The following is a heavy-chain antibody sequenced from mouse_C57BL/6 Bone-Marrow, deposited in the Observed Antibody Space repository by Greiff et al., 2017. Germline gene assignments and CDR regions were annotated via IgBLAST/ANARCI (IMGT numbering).Heavy chain of an antibody. D-gene: IGHD2-4*01. Sequence: VQLQQSGAELVRPGASVKMSCKASGYTFTSYTMHWVKQRPGQGLEWIGYINPSSGDTKYNQKFKDKATLTADKSSSTAYMQLSSLTSEDSAVYYCARLYYDYDGFAYWGQGTLVTVSA. V-gene: IGHV1-4*01. CDR3: ARLYYDYDGFAY. CDR2: INPSSGDT. J-gene: IGHJ3*01. CDR1: GYTFTSYT.